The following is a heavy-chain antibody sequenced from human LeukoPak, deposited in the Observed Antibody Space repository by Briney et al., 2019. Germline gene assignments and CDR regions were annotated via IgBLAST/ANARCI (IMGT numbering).Heavy chain of an antibody. CDR3: ASLDPELYAFDI. CDR1: GGSISSYY. J-gene: IGHJ3*02. Sequence: SETLSLTCTVSGGSISSYYWSWIRQPPGKGLEWIGYIYYSGSTNYNPSLKSRVTISVDTSKNQFSLKLSSVTAADTAVYYCASLDPELYAFDIWGQGTMVTVSS. V-gene: IGHV4-59*01. CDR2: IYYSGST. D-gene: IGHD3-10*01.